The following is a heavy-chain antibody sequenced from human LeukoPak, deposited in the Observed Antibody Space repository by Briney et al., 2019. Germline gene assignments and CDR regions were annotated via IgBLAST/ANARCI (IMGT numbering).Heavy chain of an antibody. CDR3: ARGVLLWFGELSETKNWFDP. CDR2: IYYSGST. V-gene: IGHV4-39*07. J-gene: IGHJ5*02. CDR1: GGSISSSSYY. D-gene: IGHD3-10*01. Sequence: SETLSLTCTVSGGSISSSSYYWGWIRQPPGKGLEWIGSIYYSGSTYYNPSLKSRVTISVDTSKNQFSLKLSSVTAADTAVYYCARGVLLWFGELSETKNWFDPWGQGTLVTVSS.